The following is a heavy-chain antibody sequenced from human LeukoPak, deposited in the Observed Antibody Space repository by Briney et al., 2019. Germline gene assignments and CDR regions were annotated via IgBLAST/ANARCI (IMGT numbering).Heavy chain of an antibody. CDR1: GGSISSSSYY. CDR2: IYYSGNT. Sequence: SETLSLTCTVSGGSISSSSYYWGWIRQPPGKGLEWIGSIYYSGNTYYNASLKSRVTISVDTSKNQFSLKFTSVTAADTAVYYCARGVEWFNAFDIWGQGTMVTVSS. J-gene: IGHJ3*02. D-gene: IGHD3-3*01. CDR3: ARGVEWFNAFDI. V-gene: IGHV4-39*01.